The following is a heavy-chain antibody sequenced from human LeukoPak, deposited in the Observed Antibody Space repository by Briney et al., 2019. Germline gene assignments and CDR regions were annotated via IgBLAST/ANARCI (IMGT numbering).Heavy chain of an antibody. D-gene: IGHD3-9*01. V-gene: IGHV6-1*01. CDR2: TYYRSKWYN. Sequence: PSQTLSLTCAISGDSVSSNSAAWNWIRQSPSRGLEWLGRTYYRSKWYNDYAVSVKSRITINPDTSKNQFSLRLNSVTPEDTAVYYCARGREYYDILTGYYPSYYFDYWGQGTLVTVSS. CDR1: GDSVSSNSAA. J-gene: IGHJ4*02. CDR3: ARGREYYDILTGYYPSYYFDY.